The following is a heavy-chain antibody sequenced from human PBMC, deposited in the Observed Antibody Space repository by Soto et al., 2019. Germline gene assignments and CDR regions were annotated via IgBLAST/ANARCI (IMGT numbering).Heavy chain of an antibody. V-gene: IGHV3-30-3*01. CDR1: GFTFSSYA. CDR3: ARDRWQLLVPGPLDF. Sequence: GGSLRLSCAASGFTFSSYAMHWVRQAPGKGLEWVAVMSYDGSNKYYADSVKARFTISRDNSKNTLYLQMNSLRTEDTAVYYCARDRWQLLVPGPLDFWGQGTLVTVSS. J-gene: IGHJ4*02. D-gene: IGHD6-13*01. CDR2: MSYDGSNK.